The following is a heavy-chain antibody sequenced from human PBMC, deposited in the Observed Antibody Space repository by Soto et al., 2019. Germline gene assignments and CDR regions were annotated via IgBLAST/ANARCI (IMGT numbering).Heavy chain of an antibody. CDR3: ARVSSSIVVVPDYGMDV. J-gene: IGHJ6*02. CDR1: GYTFVSHG. D-gene: IGHD2-15*01. CDR2: ISVKNGNT. Sequence: QVQLVQSGNEVKRPGASVKVSCKASGYTFVSHGISWVRQAPGQGLEWMGWISVKNGNTNYAQKVQGRVTLTIDTSTSTAYMELRSLRSDDTAVYYCARVSSSIVVVPDYGMDVWGQGTTVTVSS. V-gene: IGHV1-18*04.